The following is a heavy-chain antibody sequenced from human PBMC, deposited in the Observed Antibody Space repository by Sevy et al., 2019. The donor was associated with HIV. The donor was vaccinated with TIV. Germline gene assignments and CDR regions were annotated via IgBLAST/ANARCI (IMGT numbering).Heavy chain of an antibody. Sequence: SEVLSLTCSVSGGSISTQYWSWIRQPAGKGLEWIGRIYSSGSTKYNPSLKGRINMSVDMSRNQVSLNLISVTAAVTGVYNGARDTLNCRSGNCVNKLFDYWGRGILVTVSS. CDR2: IYSSGST. D-gene: IGHD3-3*01. CDR1: GGSISTQY. J-gene: IGHJ4*02. V-gene: IGHV4-4*07. CDR3: ARDTLNCRSGNCVNKLFDY.